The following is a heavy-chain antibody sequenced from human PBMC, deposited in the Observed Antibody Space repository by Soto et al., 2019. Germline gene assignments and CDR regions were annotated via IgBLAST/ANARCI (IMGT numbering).Heavy chain of an antibody. V-gene: IGHV1-3*01. D-gene: IGHD6-19*01. Sequence: GASVKVSCKASGYTFTSYAMHWVRQAPGQRLEWMGWINAGNGNTKYSQKFQGRVTITRDTSASTAYMELSSLRSEDTAVYYCARALISAYSSGWYYRTFQHWGQGTLVTVSS. J-gene: IGHJ1*01. CDR2: INAGNGNT. CDR3: ARALISAYSSGWYYRTFQH. CDR1: GYTFTSYA.